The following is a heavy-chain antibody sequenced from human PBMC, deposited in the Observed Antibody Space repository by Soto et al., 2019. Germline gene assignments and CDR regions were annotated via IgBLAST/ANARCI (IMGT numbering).Heavy chain of an antibody. J-gene: IGHJ6*02. CDR2: ISSSSSYI. Sequence: EVQLVESGGGLVKPGGSLRLSCAASGFTFSSYSMNWVRQAPGKGLEWVSSISSSSSYIYYADSVKGRFTISRDNAKNSLYLQMNSLRAEDTAVYYCARDQKGGSYLEDYGMDVWGQGTTVTVSS. V-gene: IGHV3-21*01. CDR1: GFTFSSYS. CDR3: ARDQKGGSYLEDYGMDV. D-gene: IGHD1-26*01.